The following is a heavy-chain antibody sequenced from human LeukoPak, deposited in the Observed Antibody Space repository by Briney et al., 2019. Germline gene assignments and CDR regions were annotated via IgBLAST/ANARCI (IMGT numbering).Heavy chain of an antibody. Sequence: SETLSLTCTVSGGSISSYYWSWIRQPPGKGLEWIGYIYYSGSTNYNPSLKSRVTISVDTPKNQFSLKLSSVTAADTAVYYCARAGIAAATIDYWGQGTLVTVSS. J-gene: IGHJ4*02. CDR2: IYYSGST. D-gene: IGHD6-13*01. CDR3: ARAGIAAATIDY. CDR1: GGSISSYY. V-gene: IGHV4-59*01.